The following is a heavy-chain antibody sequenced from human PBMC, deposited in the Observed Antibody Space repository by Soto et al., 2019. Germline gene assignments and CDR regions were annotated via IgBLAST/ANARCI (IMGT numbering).Heavy chain of an antibody. D-gene: IGHD2-15*01. J-gene: IGHJ4*02. CDR2: ISAYNGNT. CDR3: ARDDIVVVVAATQFDY. Sequence: QVQLVQSGAEVKKPGASVKVSCKASGYTFTSYGISWVRQAPGQGLEWMGWISAYNGNTNYAQKLKGRDTMTTDTSTSTAYMELRSLRSDDTAVYYCARDDIVVVVAATQFDYWGQGTLVTVSS. CDR1: GYTFTSYG. V-gene: IGHV1-18*01.